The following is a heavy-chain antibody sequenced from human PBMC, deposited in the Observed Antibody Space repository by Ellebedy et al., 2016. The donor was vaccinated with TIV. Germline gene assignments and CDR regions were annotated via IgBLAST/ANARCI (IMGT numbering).Heavy chain of an antibody. Sequence: GESLKISCAASGLTFSSHAMSWVRQAPGKGLEWVSSITESGGNTYYADSVKGRFTISRDNSKDTLFLQMNSLRTEDTAVYYCAKAGYGSGNFYTQNFDSWGQGTLVTVSA. J-gene: IGHJ4*02. CDR1: GLTFSSHA. CDR2: ITESGGNT. D-gene: IGHD3-10*01. V-gene: IGHV3-23*01. CDR3: AKAGYGSGNFYTQNFDS.